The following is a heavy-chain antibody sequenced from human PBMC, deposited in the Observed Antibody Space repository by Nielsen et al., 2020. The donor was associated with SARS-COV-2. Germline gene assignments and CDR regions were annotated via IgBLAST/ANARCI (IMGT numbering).Heavy chain of an antibody. CDR3: ARDWSIAGEFDS. J-gene: IGHJ4*02. CDR2: ITSERST. Sequence: GGSLRLSCAASGFTFNDYYMSWIRQAPGKGLEWVSSITSERSTSYRDSVRGRFTIFRDNTKNSLYLQMNSLRAEDTATYYCARDWSIAGEFDSWGQGTLVTVSS. V-gene: IGHV3-11*01. CDR1: GFTFNDYY. D-gene: IGHD6-6*01.